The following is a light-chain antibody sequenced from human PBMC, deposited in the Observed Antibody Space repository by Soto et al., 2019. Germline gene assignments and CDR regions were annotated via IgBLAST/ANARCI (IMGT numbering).Light chain of an antibody. CDR1: SSDVGGYNY. J-gene: IGLJ3*02. V-gene: IGLV2-8*01. CDR3: SSYTGSNIWV. CDR2: EVN. Sequence: QAVLTQPPSASGSPGQSVTISCTGTSSDVGGYNYVSWYQQHPGKAPKLLVYEVNKRPSGVPDRFSGSKSGNTASLTVSGLQAEDEADYYCSSYTGSNIWVFGGGTKVTVL.